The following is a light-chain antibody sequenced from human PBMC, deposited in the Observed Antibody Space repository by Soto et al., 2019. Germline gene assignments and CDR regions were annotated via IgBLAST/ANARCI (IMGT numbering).Light chain of an antibody. V-gene: IGLV2-14*01. CDR1: SSDLAIYNY. CDR2: QVT. Sequence: QSVLTQPASVSGSPGQSITISCTGTSSDLAIYNYVSWYQQQPGKAPKLMIYQVTNRPSGVSNRFSGSRSGNTASLTISGLQAEDEAEYYCSSYTASSNYVLGTGTKVTV. J-gene: IGLJ1*01. CDR3: SSYTASSNYV.